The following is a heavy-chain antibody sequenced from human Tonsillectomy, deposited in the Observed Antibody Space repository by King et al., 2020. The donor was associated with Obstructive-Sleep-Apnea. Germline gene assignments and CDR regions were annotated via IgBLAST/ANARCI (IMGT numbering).Heavy chain of an antibody. CDR3: ARHSRVGRGGWVFDY. D-gene: IGHD4-23*01. CDR2: IYYSGRT. CDR1: GGSISSYY. Sequence: QLQESGPGLVKPSETLSLTCTVSGGSISSYYWSWIRQPPGKGLEWIGYIYYSGRTHYNPSLKSRVTISVDTSKNQFSLKLSSVTAADTAGYYCARHSRVGRGGWVFDYWGQGSLVTVSS. V-gene: IGHV4-59*08. J-gene: IGHJ4*02.